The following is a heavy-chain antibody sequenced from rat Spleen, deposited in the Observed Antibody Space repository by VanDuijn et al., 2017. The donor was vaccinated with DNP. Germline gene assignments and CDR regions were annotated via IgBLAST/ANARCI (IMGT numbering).Heavy chain of an antibody. CDR1: GFTFRNYD. CDR3: AKPASYGGYWFAY. V-gene: IGHV5-19*01. J-gene: IGHJ3*01. D-gene: IGHD1-11*01. CDR2: LSPSGGST. Sequence: EVLVVDSGGGLVQPGGSLSLSCAASGFTFRNYDMHWIRQAPTKGLEWVASLSPSGGSTYYPDSVKGRITISRDNAENTVYLQMNSLRSEDTATYYCAKPASYGGYWFAYWGQGTLVSVSS.